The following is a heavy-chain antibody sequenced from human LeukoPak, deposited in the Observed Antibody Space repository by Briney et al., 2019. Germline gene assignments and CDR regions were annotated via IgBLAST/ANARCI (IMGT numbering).Heavy chain of an antibody. D-gene: IGHD3-10*01. V-gene: IGHV4-59*01. CDR3: ARDRGDGYCDY. J-gene: IGHJ4*02. Sequence: SETLSLTCTVSGGSISSYYWSWIRQPPGKGLEWIGYIYYSGTTNYNPSLKSRVTISVDTSKNQFSLKLSSVTAADTAVYYCARDRGDGYCDYWGQGTLVTVSS. CDR1: GGSISSYY. CDR2: IYYSGTT.